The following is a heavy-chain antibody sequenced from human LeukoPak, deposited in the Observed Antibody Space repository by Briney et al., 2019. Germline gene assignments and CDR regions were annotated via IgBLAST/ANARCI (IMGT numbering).Heavy chain of an antibody. V-gene: IGHV4-38-2*02. D-gene: IGHD3-10*01. CDR1: GYSISSGYY. J-gene: IGHJ4*02. Sequence: PSETLSLTCTVSGYSISSGYYWGWIRQPPGKGLEWIGSIYHSGSTYYNPSLKSRVTISVDTSKNQFSLKLRSLTAADTAVYYCARSPGTMVRGVTRSFFDYWGQGTLVTV. CDR3: ARSPGTMVRGVTRSFFDY. CDR2: IYHSGST.